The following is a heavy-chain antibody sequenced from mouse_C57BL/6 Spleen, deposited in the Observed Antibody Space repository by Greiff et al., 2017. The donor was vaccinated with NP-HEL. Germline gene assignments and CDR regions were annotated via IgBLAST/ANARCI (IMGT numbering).Heavy chain of an antibody. V-gene: IGHV5-4*01. CDR1: GFTFSSYA. J-gene: IGHJ3*01. Sequence: EVQLQQSGGGLVKPGGSLKLSCAASGFTFSSYAMSWVRQTPEKRLEWVATISDGGSYTYYPDNVKGRFTISRDNAKNNLYLQMSHLKSEDTAMYYCARGSYGNGFAYWGQGTLVTVSA. D-gene: IGHD2-1*01. CDR3: ARGSYGNGFAY. CDR2: ISDGGSYT.